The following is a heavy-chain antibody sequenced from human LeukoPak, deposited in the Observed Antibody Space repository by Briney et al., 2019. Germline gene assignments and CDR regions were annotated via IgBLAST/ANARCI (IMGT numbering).Heavy chain of an antibody. CDR3: ARHPGRDDYVWGSYRPNWVYYYMDV. Sequence: PSETLSLTCTVSGGAISSSSYYWGWIRQPPGKGLEWIGSIYYSGSTYYNPSLKSRVTISVDTSKNQFSLKLSSVTAADTAVYYCARHPGRDDYVWGSYRPNWVYYYMDVWGKGTTVTISS. D-gene: IGHD3-16*02. CDR2: IYYSGST. V-gene: IGHV4-39*01. CDR1: GGAISSSSYY. J-gene: IGHJ6*03.